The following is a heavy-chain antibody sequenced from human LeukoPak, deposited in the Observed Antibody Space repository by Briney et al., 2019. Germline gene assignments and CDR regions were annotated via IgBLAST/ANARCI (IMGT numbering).Heavy chain of an antibody. Sequence: PGGSLRLSCAASGFTFSSYGMSWVRQAPGKGLEWVSVIYSGGSTYYADSVKGRFTISRDNSKNTLYLQMNSLRAEDTAVYYCASGYCSSTSCPPFDYWGQGTLVTVSS. CDR3: ASGYCSSTSCPPFDY. J-gene: IGHJ4*02. CDR2: IYSGGST. CDR1: GFTFSSYG. D-gene: IGHD2-2*03. V-gene: IGHV3-66*01.